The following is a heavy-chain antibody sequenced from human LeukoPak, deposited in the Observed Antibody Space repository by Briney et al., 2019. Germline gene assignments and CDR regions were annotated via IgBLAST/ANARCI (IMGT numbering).Heavy chain of an antibody. CDR2: INPSGGST. CDR1: GYTFTSYY. Sequence: ASVTVSCTASGYTFTSYYMHWVRQAPGQGLEWMGIINPSGGSTSYAQKFQGRVTMTRDTSTSTVYMELSSLRSEDTAVYYCARSSSGYQPFDYWGQGTLVTVSS. CDR3: ARSSSGYQPFDY. V-gene: IGHV1-46*01. D-gene: IGHD3-22*01. J-gene: IGHJ4*02.